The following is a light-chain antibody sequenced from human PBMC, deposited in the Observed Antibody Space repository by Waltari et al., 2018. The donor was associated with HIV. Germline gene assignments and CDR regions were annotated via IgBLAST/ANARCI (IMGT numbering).Light chain of an antibody. CDR2: DNI. CDR1: SSNIGNNH. CDR3: GAWDSSLTAEV. J-gene: IGLJ2*01. V-gene: IGLV1-51*01. Sequence: QSVVTQPPSVSAAPGQKVTISCSGSSSNIGNNHVSWYQHLPGTAPKHLIYDNISRPSGTPDRFAGSKSGTSATLGITGLQAGDEADYYCGAWDSSLTAEVFGGGTKLTVL.